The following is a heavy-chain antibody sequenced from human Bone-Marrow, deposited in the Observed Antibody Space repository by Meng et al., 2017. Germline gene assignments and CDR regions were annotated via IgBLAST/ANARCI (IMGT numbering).Heavy chain of an antibody. CDR3: ARPLSIAVDDAFDI. V-gene: IGHV5-51*01. CDR1: GYSFTSYW. D-gene: IGHD6-19*01. J-gene: IGHJ3*02. CDR2: IYPGDSDT. Sequence: GGSLRLSCKGSGYSFTSYWIGWVRQMPGKGLEWMGIIYPGDSDTRYSPSFQGQVTISADKSISTAYLQWSSLKASDTAMYYCARPLSIAVDDAFDIWGQGTMVTVSS.